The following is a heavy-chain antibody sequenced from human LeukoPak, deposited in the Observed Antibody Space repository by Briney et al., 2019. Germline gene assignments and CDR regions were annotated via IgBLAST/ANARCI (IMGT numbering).Heavy chain of an antibody. Sequence: GESLKIPCKASGYSFTNYWFGWVRQMPGKGLEWSGLIFLGDSDTRYSPSFRGHVTISTDKSITTAYLQWSSLKASDTAMYYCARHHCSGRSCFSAPFDSWGQGTLVTVSS. J-gene: IGHJ4*02. V-gene: IGHV5-51*01. D-gene: IGHD2-15*01. CDR3: ARHHCSGRSCFSAPFDS. CDR2: IFLGDSDT. CDR1: GYSFTNYW.